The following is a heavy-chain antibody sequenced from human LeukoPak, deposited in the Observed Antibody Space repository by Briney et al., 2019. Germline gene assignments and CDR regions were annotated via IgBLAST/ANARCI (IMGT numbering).Heavy chain of an antibody. V-gene: IGHV4-39*07. D-gene: IGHD2-2*01. CDR1: GGSISSSSYY. J-gene: IGHJ5*02. CDR2: IYYSGST. CDR3: ARFTAAAHKGWFDP. Sequence: SETLSLTCTVSGGSISSSSYYWGWIRQPPGKGLEWIGSIYYSGSTYYNPSLKSRVTISVDTSKNQFSLRLSSVTAADTAVYYCARFTAAAHKGWFDPWGQGTLVTVSS.